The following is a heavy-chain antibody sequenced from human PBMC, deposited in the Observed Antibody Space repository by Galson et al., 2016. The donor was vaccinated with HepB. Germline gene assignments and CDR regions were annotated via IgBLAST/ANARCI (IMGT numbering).Heavy chain of an antibody. CDR3: ARENRPLREIDY. CDR2: ISSDVTNK. J-gene: IGHJ4*02. V-gene: IGHV3-30-3*01. Sequence: SLRLSCAASGFTFSTYAMHWVRQAPGKGLEWVALISSDVTNKYYVDSVEGRFTISRDNSKNMLYLQMNTLRPEDTAMYYCARENRPLREIDYWGQGTLVTVSS. CDR1: GFTFSTYA. D-gene: IGHD3-16*01.